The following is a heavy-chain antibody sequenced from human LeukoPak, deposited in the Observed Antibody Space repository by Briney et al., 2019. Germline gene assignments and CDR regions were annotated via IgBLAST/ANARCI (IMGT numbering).Heavy chain of an antibody. V-gene: IGHV4-39*01. Sequence: PSETLSLTCTVSGGSISSSYYYRGWLRQPPGKGLQWIGSIYDSRSTYYNPSLKSRVTISVDTSKNQFSPKLYSVTAADTAVYYCARHYGLWGQGTLVSVSS. CDR2: IYDSRST. CDR1: GGSISSSYYY. CDR3: ARHYGL. D-gene: IGHD3-10*01. J-gene: IGHJ4*02.